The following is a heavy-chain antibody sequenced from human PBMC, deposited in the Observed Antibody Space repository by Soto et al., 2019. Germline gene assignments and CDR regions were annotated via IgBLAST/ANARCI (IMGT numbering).Heavy chain of an antibody. V-gene: IGHV3-74*01. Sequence: PGGSLRLSCAASGFTFSRYLMYWVRQAPGKGLVWVSRLNGDGSSTDYADSVQGRFTISRDNAKNTLYLQMNSLRADDTAVYYCARDTEMDYWGQGALVTVS. CDR3: ARDTEMDY. CDR1: GFTFSRYL. J-gene: IGHJ4*02. CDR2: LNGDGSST. D-gene: IGHD4-4*01.